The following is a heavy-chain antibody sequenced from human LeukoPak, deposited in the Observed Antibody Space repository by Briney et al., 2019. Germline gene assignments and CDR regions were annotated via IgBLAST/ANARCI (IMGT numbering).Heavy chain of an antibody. V-gene: IGHV3-15*01. CDR2: IKSKTDGGTT. D-gene: IGHD3-16*01. CDR1: GFTFSNAW. CDR3: AREGVGGGSFDI. J-gene: IGHJ3*02. Sequence: GGSLRLSCAASGFTFSNAWTSWVRQAPGKGLEWVGRIKSKTDGGTTDYAAPVKGRFTISRDDSKNTLFLQMNSLKTEDTAVYYCAREGVGGGSFDIWGQGTMVTISS.